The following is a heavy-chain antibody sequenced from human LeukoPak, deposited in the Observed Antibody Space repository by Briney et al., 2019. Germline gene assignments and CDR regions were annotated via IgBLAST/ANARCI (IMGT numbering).Heavy chain of an antibody. CDR2: TYYRSKWYN. Sequence: SQTLSLTCVIPGDSVSSNSATWNWIRQSPSRGLEWLGRTYYRSKWYNDYVVSVKSRITINPDTSKNQFSLQLNSVTPEDTAVYYCARDPAYSSGWTKNAFDIWGQGTMVTVS. CDR3: ARDPAYSSGWTKNAFDI. CDR1: GDSVSSNSAT. V-gene: IGHV6-1*01. J-gene: IGHJ3*02. D-gene: IGHD6-19*01.